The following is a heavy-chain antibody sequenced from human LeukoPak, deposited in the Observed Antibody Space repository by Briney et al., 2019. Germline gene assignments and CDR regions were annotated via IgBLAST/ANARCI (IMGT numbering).Heavy chain of an antibody. CDR3: ARARGANDIYLEYWYYFDY. J-gene: IGHJ4*02. Sequence: PGGSLRLSCAASGFTFSSYGMHWVRQAPGKGLEWVAVISYDGSNKYYADSVKGRFTISRDNSKNTLYLQMNSLRAEDTAVYYCARARGANDIYLEYWYYFDYWGQGTLVTVSS. CDR1: GFTFSSYG. CDR2: ISYDGSNK. V-gene: IGHV3-30*03. D-gene: IGHD2-8*02.